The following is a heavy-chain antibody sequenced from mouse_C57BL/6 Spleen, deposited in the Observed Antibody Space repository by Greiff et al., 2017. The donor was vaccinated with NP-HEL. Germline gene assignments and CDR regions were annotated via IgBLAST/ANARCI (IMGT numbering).Heavy chain of an antibody. CDR1: GYTFTSYW. CDR2: IYPGSGST. CDR3: ARSRRLCAMDY. D-gene: IGHD6-1*01. Sequence: QVQLQQPGAELVKPGASVKMSCKASGYTFTSYWITWVKQRPGQGLEWIGDIYPGSGSTNYNDKFKSKATLTVDKSSSTAYMQLSSLTSEDSAVYYCARSRRLCAMDYWGQGTSVTVSS. V-gene: IGHV1-55*01. J-gene: IGHJ4*01.